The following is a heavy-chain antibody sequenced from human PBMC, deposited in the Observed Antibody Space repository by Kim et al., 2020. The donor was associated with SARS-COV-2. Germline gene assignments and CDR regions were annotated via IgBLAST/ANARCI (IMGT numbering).Heavy chain of an antibody. J-gene: IGHJ4*02. V-gene: IGHV4-39*01. D-gene: IGHD3-10*01. CDR3: ARRIRRGVITSPIDY. Sequence: PSLKSRVTISVDTSKTQFSLKLSSVTAADTAVYYCARRIRRGVITSPIDYWGQGTLVTVSS.